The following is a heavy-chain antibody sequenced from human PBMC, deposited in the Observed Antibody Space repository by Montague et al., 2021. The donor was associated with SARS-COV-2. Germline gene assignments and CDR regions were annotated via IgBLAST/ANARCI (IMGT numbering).Heavy chain of an antibody. CDR2: IDWXXXK. V-gene: IGHV2-70*11. CDR3: ARELGTVVTLDY. Sequence: PALVKPTQTLTLTGTFSGFSLSTSGMCVSWIRQPPGKALEWLACIDWXXXKYYSTSLKTRLTISKDTSKNQVVLTMTSMDPVDTATYYCARELGTVVTLDYWGQGTLVTVSS. J-gene: IGHJ4*02. D-gene: IGHD4-23*01. CDR1: GFSLSTSGMC.